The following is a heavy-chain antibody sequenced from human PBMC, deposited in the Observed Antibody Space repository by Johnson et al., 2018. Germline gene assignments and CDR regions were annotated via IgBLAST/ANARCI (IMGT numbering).Heavy chain of an antibody. D-gene: IGHD1-26*01. J-gene: IGHJ6*02. CDR3: ARESHQLLYGMDV. Sequence: QVQLVQSGGGVVQPGRSLRLSCAASGFTFSSYGMHWVRQAPGKGLEWVAVIWYDGSNKYYADSVKGRFTISRDNSKNTLYLQMNSLRAEDTAVYYCARESHQLLYGMDVWGQGTTVTVSS. CDR1: GFTFSSYG. V-gene: IGHV3-33*01. CDR2: IWYDGSNK.